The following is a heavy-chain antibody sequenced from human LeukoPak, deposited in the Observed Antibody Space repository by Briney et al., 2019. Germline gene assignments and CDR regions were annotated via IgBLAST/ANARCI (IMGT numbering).Heavy chain of an antibody. CDR1: GGSVSDYY. D-gene: IGHD3-9*01. J-gene: IGHJ5*02. V-gene: IGHV4-59*02. CDR2: IYYTGST. Sequence: SDTLSLTCTISGGSVSDYYWSWIRQSPGKGLEWIVYIYYTGSTTYNPSLKSRVTISVYTSKNQFSLKPSPVTASDTAVYYCARARQNPYFEERRRGQWFDPWGQGTLVTVSS. CDR3: ARARQNPYFEERRRGQWFDP.